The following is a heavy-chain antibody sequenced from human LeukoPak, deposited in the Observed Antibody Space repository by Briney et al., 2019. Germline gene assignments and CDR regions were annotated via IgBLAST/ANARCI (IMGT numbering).Heavy chain of an antibody. CDR1: GFTFSSYS. CDR2: ISSSSSYI. Sequence: GGSLRLSCAASGFTFSSYSMNWVRQAPGKRLEWVSSISSSSSYIYYADSVKGRFTISRDNAKNSLYLQMNSLRAEDTAVYYCASIAARRDNDYWGQGTLVTVSS. J-gene: IGHJ4*02. D-gene: IGHD6-6*01. CDR3: ASIAARRDNDY. V-gene: IGHV3-21*01.